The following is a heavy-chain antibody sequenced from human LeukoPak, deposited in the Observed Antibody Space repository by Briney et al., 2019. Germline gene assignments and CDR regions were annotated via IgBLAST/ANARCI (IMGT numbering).Heavy chain of an antibody. Sequence: SETLSLTCAVSGGSISSSNWWSWVRQPPGKGLEWIGEIYHSGSTNYNPSLKSRVTISVDKSKNQFSLKLSSVTAADTAVYYCARGFSGSYRGYYFDYWGQGTLVTVSS. J-gene: IGHJ4*02. CDR3: ARGFSGSYRGYYFDY. CDR2: IYHSGST. CDR1: GGSISSSNW. V-gene: IGHV4-4*02. D-gene: IGHD1-26*01.